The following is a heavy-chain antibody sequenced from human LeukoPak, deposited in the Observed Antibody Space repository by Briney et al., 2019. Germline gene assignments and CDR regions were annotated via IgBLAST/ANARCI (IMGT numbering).Heavy chain of an antibody. CDR2: INPNSGGT. V-gene: IGHV1-2*04. D-gene: IGHD2-2*01. CDR3: ARGGDCSSTSCRIFDY. Sequence: ASVKVSCKASGYTFTGYYMHWVRQAPGQGLKWMGWINPNSGGTNYAQKFQGWVTMTRDTSISTAYMELSRLRSDDTAVYYCARGGDCSSTSCRIFDYWGQGTLVTVSS. J-gene: IGHJ4*02. CDR1: GYTFTGYY.